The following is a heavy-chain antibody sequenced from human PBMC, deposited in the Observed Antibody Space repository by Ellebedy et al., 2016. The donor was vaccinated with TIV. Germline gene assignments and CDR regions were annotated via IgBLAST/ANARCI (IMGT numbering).Heavy chain of an antibody. CDR2: ISYDGSNK. D-gene: IGHD5-18*01. CDR1: GFTFSSYA. CDR3: ARDRIQQHYYYGMDV. Sequence: GESLKISCAASGFTFSSYAMHWVRQAPGKGLEWVAVISYDGSNKYYADSVKGRFTISRDNSKNTLYLQMNSLRAEDTAVYYCARDRIQQHYYYGMDVWGQGTTVTVSS. V-gene: IGHV3-30-3*01. J-gene: IGHJ6*02.